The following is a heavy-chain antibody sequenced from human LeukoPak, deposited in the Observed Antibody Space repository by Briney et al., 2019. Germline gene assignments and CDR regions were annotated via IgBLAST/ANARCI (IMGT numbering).Heavy chain of an antibody. CDR3: ARYRGGGCNYLDF. CDR2: INHSGST. CDR1: GGSFSGYS. D-gene: IGHD5-24*01. V-gene: IGHV4-34*01. Sequence: SETLSLTCAVYGGSFSGYSWTWIRQPPGKGLDWIGEINHSGSTNYNPSLTSRVSTSVSTSENQFSLKLSSLTAADTAVYYCARYRGGGCNYLDFWGQGTPVTVSS. J-gene: IGHJ4*02.